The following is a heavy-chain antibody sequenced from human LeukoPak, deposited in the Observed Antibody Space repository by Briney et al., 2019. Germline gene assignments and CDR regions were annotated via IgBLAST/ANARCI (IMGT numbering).Heavy chain of an antibody. Sequence: SETLSLTCTVSGGSISNYYWSWIRQPAGKGLEWIGRIFTSGSTNYNPSLKSRVTMSLDTSKNQFSLKLTSVTAADTAVYYCARVRGATVTTGDYYYYYMDVWGKGTTVTISS. CDR1: GGSISNYY. CDR3: ARVRGATVTTGDYYYYYMDV. D-gene: IGHD4-17*01. CDR2: IFTSGST. V-gene: IGHV4-4*07. J-gene: IGHJ6*03.